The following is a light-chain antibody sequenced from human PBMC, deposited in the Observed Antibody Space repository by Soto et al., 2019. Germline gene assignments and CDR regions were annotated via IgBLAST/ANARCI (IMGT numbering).Light chain of an antibody. CDR3: HHYNSYST. Sequence: DIQMTQSPSALSASIGDRVTITCRASQSSSIWLAWYQQKPGKAPKLLIYAASSLESGVPSRFSGSGSGTEFTLTISSLQPDDFATYYCHHYNSYSTFGQGTRVDVK. J-gene: IGKJ1*01. CDR1: QSSSIW. CDR2: AAS. V-gene: IGKV1-5*03.